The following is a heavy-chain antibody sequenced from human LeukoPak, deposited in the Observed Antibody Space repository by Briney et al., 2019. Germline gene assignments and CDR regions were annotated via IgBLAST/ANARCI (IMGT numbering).Heavy chain of an antibody. Sequence: PSETLSLTCTVSGGSISSYYWSWIRQPPGKGLEWIGYIYYSGSTNYNPSLKSRVTISVDTSKNQFSLKLSSVTAADTAVYYCARLMTSGSSWPLDSWGQGTLVTVSS. CDR2: IYYSGST. CDR3: ARLMTSGSSWPLDS. V-gene: IGHV4-59*08. CDR1: GGSISSYY. D-gene: IGHD6-13*01. J-gene: IGHJ4*02.